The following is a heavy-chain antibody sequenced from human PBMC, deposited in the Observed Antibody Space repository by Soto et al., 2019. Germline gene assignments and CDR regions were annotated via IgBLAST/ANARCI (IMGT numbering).Heavy chain of an antibody. CDR3: AREGTQKDYYGMDV. V-gene: IGHV4-34*01. J-gene: IGHJ6*02. CDR1: GGSFSGYY. CDR2: INHSGST. Sequence: QVQLQQWGAGLLKPSETLSLTCAVYGGSFSGYYWCWIRQPPGKGLEWIGEINHSGSTNYNPSLKSRVTISVDTSKNQFSLKLSSVTAADTAVYYCAREGTQKDYYGMDVWGQGTTVTVSS. D-gene: IGHD3-10*01.